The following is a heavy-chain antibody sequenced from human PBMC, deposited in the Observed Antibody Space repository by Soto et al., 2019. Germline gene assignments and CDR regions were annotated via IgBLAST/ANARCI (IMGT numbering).Heavy chain of an antibody. CDR1: GGTFSTYA. Sequence: QVQLVQSGAEVKKPESSVKVSCKAPGGTFSTYAISWVRQAPGQGLEWMGGIIPMFGTANYAQRFQDRVTITAAESTTADYMELSSLRSGDTAVDFCASGIQLWLRRINNGYSGWGQGTLVTVSS. CDR3: ASGIQLWLRRINNGYSG. CDR2: IIPMFGTA. D-gene: IGHD5-18*01. V-gene: IGHV1-69*12. J-gene: IGHJ4*02.